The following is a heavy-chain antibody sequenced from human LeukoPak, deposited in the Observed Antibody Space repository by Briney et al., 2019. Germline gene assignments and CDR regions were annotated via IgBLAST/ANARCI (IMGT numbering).Heavy chain of an antibody. CDR3: ARDLRAYYYDSSGYPGGFDP. CDR2: ISSSSSYI. V-gene: IGHV3-21*01. J-gene: IGHJ5*02. D-gene: IGHD3-22*01. CDR1: GFTFSTYS. Sequence: PGGSLRLSCAASGFTFSTYSMNWVRQAPGKGLEWVSSISSSSSYIYYADSVKGRFTISRDNAKNSLYLQMNSLRAEDTAVYYCARDLRAYYYDSSGYPGGFDPWGQGTLVTVSS.